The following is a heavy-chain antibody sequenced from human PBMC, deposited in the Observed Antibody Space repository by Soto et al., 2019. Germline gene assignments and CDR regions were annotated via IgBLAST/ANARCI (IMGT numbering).Heavy chain of an antibody. CDR3: ASEPVPYYSNYYYGMDV. CDR1: GYTFTGYY. Sequence: ASVKVSCKASGYTFTGYYMHWVRQAPGQGLEWMGWINPNSGGTNYAQKFQGRVTMTRDTSISTAYMELSRLRSDDTAVYYCASEPVPYYSNYYYGMDVWGQGTTVTVSS. D-gene: IGHD4-4*01. CDR2: INPNSGGT. V-gene: IGHV1-2*02. J-gene: IGHJ6*02.